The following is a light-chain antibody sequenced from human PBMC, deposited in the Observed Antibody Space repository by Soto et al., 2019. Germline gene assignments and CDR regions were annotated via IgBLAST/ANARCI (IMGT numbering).Light chain of an antibody. J-gene: IGKJ1*01. CDR1: QSVSSN. V-gene: IGKV3-20*01. Sequence: EIVMTQSPATLSVSPGEGVTLSCRASQSVSSNLAWYQQRPGQAPRLLIYGASTRATGIPDRFSGSGSGTDFTLTISRLEPEDFAVYYCQQYGSSHRAFGQGTKVDIK. CDR2: GAS. CDR3: QQYGSSHRA.